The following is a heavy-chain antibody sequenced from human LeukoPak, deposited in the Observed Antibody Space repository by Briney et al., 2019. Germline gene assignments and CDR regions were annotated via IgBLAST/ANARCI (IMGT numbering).Heavy chain of an antibody. V-gene: IGHV3-23*01. J-gene: IGHJ4*02. Sequence: SGGSLILSCAASGFTFSSVAMNWVRQAPGKGLEWVSAISGSGGSTYYADSVKGRFTISRDNSKNTLYLQMNSLRAEDTAVYYCAKYPSTYPEWFDYWGQGTLVTVSS. CDR3: AKYPSTYPEWFDY. CDR2: ISGSGGST. CDR1: GFTFSSVA. D-gene: IGHD3-3*01.